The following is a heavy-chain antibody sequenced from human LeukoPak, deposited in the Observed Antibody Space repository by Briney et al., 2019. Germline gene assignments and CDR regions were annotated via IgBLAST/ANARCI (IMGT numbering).Heavy chain of an antibody. J-gene: IGHJ6*03. Sequence: SETLSLTCAVYGGSFSGYYWSWIRQPPGKGLEWIGEINHSGSTNYNPSLKSRVTISVDTSKNQFSLKLSSVTAADTAVYYCARRRGYSGYGYYYYYYMDVWGKGTTVTISS. CDR2: INHSGST. CDR1: GGSFSGYY. D-gene: IGHD5-12*01. CDR3: ARRRGYSGYGYYYYYYMDV. V-gene: IGHV4-34*01.